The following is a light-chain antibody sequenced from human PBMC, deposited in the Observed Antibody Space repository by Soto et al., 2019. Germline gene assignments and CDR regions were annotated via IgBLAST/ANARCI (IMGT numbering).Light chain of an antibody. CDR2: GAS. J-gene: IGKJ2*01. V-gene: IGKV3-20*01. CDR1: QSVRSSY. CDR3: QQYGSSPLVS. Sequence: EIVLTQSPGTLSLSPGERATLSCRAIQSVRSSYVAWYQQKPGQAPRLLVYGASTRATGIPDRFSATGSVTDFTRTISRLEYADFAVYFCQQYGSSPLVSFGQGTQLAI.